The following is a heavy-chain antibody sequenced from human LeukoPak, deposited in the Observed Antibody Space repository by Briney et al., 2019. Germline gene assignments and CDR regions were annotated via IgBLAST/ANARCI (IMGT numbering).Heavy chain of an antibody. J-gene: IGHJ6*02. V-gene: IGHV5-51*04. CDR2: IYPRDSDT. D-gene: IGHD1-1*01. Sequence: GESLQISCKGSGYKFTDYWIGWVRQMPAKGLEWMGIIYPRDSDTTYSPSFQGQVTISAEEPINTAYLQWSSLKASDTAIYYCARSAPPDNWNDLRYYYPMDVWGQGTTVTVSS. CDR3: ARSAPPDNWNDLRYYYPMDV. CDR1: GYKFTDYW.